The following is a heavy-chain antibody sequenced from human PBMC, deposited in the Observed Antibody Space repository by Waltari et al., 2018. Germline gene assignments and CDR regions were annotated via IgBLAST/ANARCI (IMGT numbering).Heavy chain of an antibody. Sequence: EVQLVESGGGLVQPGGSLRLSCAASGFTFSSYWMRWVRQAPGKGLELVANIKQDGSEKYYVDSVKGRFTISRDNAKNSLYLQMNSLRAEDTAVYYCAREGSGSYYGYFDYWGQGTLVTVSS. CDR1: GFTFSSYW. V-gene: IGHV3-7*01. J-gene: IGHJ4*02. CDR2: IKQDGSEK. CDR3: AREGSGSYYGYFDY. D-gene: IGHD1-26*01.